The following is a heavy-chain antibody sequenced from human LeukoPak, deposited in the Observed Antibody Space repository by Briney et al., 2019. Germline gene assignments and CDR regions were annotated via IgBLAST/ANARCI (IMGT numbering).Heavy chain of an antibody. CDR3: ARDRITVTTYTWPPYNWFDP. CDR2: IIPIFGTA. CDR1: GYTFTSYG. V-gene: IGHV1-69*13. D-gene: IGHD4-17*01. Sequence: ASVKVSCKASGYTFTSYGISWVRQAPGQGLEWMGGIIPIFGTANYAQKFQGRVTITADESTSTAYMELSSLRSEDTAVYYCARDRITVTTYTWPPYNWFDPWGQGTLVTVSS. J-gene: IGHJ5*02.